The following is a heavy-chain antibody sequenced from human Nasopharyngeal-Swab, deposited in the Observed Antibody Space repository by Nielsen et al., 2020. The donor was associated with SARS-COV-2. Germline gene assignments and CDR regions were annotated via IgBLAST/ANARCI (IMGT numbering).Heavy chain of an antibody. Sequence: GGSLRLSCAASGFTFNSYVMIWVRQAPGEGLEWVSYITVSGDATNYAESAKGRFPISRDNSKNLLYLQMNRLRAEDTATYYCAPDPNWGLGYWGRGTLVTVSS. V-gene: IGHV3-23*01. J-gene: IGHJ4*02. CDR3: APDPNWGLGY. CDR2: ITVSGDAT. D-gene: IGHD7-27*01. CDR1: GFTFNSYV.